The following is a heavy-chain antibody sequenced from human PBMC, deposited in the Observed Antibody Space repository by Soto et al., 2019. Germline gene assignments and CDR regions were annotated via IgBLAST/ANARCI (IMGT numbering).Heavy chain of an antibody. CDR3: ARCSLVVVPAPGFDP. CDR2: IYYSGTT. V-gene: IGHV4-31*03. Sequence: SETLSLTCTVSGGSISSGGYYWSWIRQRPGKGLEWIGYIYYSGTTYYNPSLKSRVTISVDTSKNQFSLKLSSVSAADTALYYCARCSLVVVPAPGFDPWGRGTLVTVSS. J-gene: IGHJ5*02. CDR1: GGSISSGGYY. D-gene: IGHD2-2*01.